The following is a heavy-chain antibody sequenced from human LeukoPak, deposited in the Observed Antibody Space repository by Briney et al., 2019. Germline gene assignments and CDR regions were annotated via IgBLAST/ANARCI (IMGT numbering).Heavy chain of an antibody. Sequence: ASVKVSCKASDYTFTSYGFSWVRQAPGQGLEWMGWISTYNGNTNYAQEFQGRVTMTTDTSTSTAYMELRSLRSDDTAVYYCARDRGADSTGMDVWGQGTTVTVSS. CDR1: DYTFTSYG. CDR2: ISTYNGNT. V-gene: IGHV1-18*01. CDR3: ARDRGADSTGMDV. J-gene: IGHJ6*02. D-gene: IGHD2/OR15-2a*01.